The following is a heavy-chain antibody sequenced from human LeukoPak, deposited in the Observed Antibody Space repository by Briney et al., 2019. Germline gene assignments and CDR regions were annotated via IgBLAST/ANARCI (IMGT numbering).Heavy chain of an antibody. CDR1: SGSMTDSC. CDR3: TREGYDRSGYFLDF. CDR2: IYPDGRI. Sequence: SETLSLTCSVSSGSMTDSCWSWFRQAPGKGFEWLGFIYPDGRIESSPSLRSRVTFSVATSKLEATVRLSSVTASDTAVYYCTREGYDRSGYFLDFWGQGTLVTVSS. J-gene: IGHJ4*02. D-gene: IGHD3-22*01. V-gene: IGHV4-59*12.